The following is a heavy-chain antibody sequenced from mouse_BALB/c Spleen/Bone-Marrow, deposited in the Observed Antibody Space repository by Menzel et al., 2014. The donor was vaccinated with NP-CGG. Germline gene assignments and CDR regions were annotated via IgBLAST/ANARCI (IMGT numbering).Heavy chain of an antibody. CDR2: INPNSDYT. CDR3: AREVYGSWFAY. J-gene: IGHJ3*01. D-gene: IGHD2-2*01. Sequence: AQRVESGAELARPGASVKMSCKASGYTFTYYTMYWVKQRPGQGLEWIGYINPNSDYTNYNQKFKDKATLTADKSSSTAYMQLSSLTSEDSAVYYCAREVYGSWFAYWGQGTLVTVSA. V-gene: IGHV1-4*01. CDR1: GYTFTYYT.